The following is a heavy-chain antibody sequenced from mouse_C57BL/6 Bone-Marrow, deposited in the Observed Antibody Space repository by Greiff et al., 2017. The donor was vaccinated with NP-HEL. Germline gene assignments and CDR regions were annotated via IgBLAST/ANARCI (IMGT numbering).Heavy chain of an antibody. V-gene: IGHV5-15*01. CDR1: GFTFSDYG. J-gene: IGHJ4*01. CDR2: ISNLAYSI. CDR3: ARRGYSNYSLYYAMDY. Sequence: EVKLMESGGGLVQPGGSLKLSCAASGFTFSDYGMAWVRQAPRKGPEWVAFISNLAYSIYYADTVTGRFTISRENAKNTLYLEMSSLRSEDTAMYYCARRGYSNYSLYYAMDYWGQGTSVTVSS. D-gene: IGHD2-5*01.